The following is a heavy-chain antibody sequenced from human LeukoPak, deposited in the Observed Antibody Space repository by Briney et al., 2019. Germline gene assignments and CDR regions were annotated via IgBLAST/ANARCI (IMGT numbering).Heavy chain of an antibody. V-gene: IGHV1-46*01. CDR3: TRELGGSYNDY. CDR2: INPRGGST. Sequence: ASVKVSCKTSGYAFTSYYIHWVRQAPGQGLEWVGIINPRGGSTTYGQKFQGRVTMTRDTSTSTVYMELSSLTTEDTAVYYCTRELGGSYNDYWGRGTLVTVSS. CDR1: GYAFTSYY. J-gene: IGHJ4*02. D-gene: IGHD1-26*01.